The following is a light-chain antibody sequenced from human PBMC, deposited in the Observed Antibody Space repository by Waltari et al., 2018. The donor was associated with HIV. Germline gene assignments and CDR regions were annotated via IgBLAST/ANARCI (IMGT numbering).Light chain of an antibody. CDR3: AAWDDSLSVVYV. CDR2: RNN. CDR1: SSNIGSKY. J-gene: IGLJ1*01. Sequence: QSVLTQPPSASGTPGQRVTISCSGSSSNIGSKYVYWYQQLPGTAPKLRIYRNNQRPSGVPDRFSGSKSGTSASLAISGLRSEDEADYYCAAWDDSLSVVYVFGTGTKVTVL. V-gene: IGLV1-47*01.